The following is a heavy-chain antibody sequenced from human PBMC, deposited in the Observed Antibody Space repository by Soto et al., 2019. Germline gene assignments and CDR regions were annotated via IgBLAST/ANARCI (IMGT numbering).Heavy chain of an antibody. CDR1: CGSISSSSYY. V-gene: IGHV4-39*01. Sequence: PSDTLYLSCTVSCGSISSSSYYWGWIRQPPEKGLEWIGSIYYSGSTYYNPSLKSRVTISVDTSKNQFSLKLSSVTAADTAVYYCARLGGSYRSWFDPWGQGTLVTVSS. CDR3: ARLGGSYRSWFDP. D-gene: IGHD1-26*01. CDR2: IYYSGST. J-gene: IGHJ5*02.